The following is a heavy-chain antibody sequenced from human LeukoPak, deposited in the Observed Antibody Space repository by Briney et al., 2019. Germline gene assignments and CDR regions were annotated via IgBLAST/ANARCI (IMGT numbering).Heavy chain of an antibody. Sequence: SETLSLTCTVSGGSIRSHYWNWIRQPPGKGLEWIGYIFYTGTTSYNPSLKSRVTISVDTSKNQFSLKLSSVTAADTAVYYCARVFSLSHFDYWGQGTLVTVSS. J-gene: IGHJ4*02. CDR1: GGSIRSHY. CDR2: IFYTGTT. CDR3: ARVFSLSHFDY. V-gene: IGHV4-59*11. D-gene: IGHD3-10*02.